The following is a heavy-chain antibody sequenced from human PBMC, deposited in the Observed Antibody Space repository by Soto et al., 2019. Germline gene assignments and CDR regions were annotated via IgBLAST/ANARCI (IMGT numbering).Heavy chain of an antibody. J-gene: IGHJ4*02. V-gene: IGHV4-59*08. CDR3: AAYTRAGGGRGY. CDR2: EYSGIT. CDR1: GASISRDH. Sequence: QVQLQESGPGLVKPSETLSLTCTVSGASISRDHWNWIRQPPGKGLEWIGEYSGITNYNPSLKSRVTIAVTTAKNHVSLKLGCVTAANTAVDFLAAYTRAGGGRGYWGQGTLVTVSS. D-gene: IGHD3-16*01.